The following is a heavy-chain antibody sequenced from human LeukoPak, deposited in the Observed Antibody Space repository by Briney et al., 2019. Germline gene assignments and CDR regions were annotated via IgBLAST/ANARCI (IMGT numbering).Heavy chain of an antibody. J-gene: IGHJ4*02. CDR3: ARKFLGSRGYYFDY. V-gene: IGHV1-8*01. CDR1: GYTFSSYD. D-gene: IGHD3-10*01. Sequence: VASVKVSCKASGYTFSSYDISWVRQATGQGLEWMGWMNPNSGNTGYAQKFQGRVNMTRNTSISTAYMELSSLRSEDTAVYYCARKFLGSRGYYFDYWGQGTLVTVSS. CDR2: MNPNSGNT.